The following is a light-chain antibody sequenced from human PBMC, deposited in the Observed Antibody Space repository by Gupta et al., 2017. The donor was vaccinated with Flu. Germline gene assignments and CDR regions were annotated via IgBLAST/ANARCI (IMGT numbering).Light chain of an antibody. J-gene: IGLJ3*02. CDR2: EVI. CDR3: SSYTSSNSLE. Sequence: SITISCTGTSSDVGGYNYVSWYQHHPGKAPKLMIYEVISRPSGVSNRFSGSKSGNTASLTISGLQAEDEADYYCSSYTSSNSLEFGGGTKLTVL. CDR1: SSDVGGYNY. V-gene: IGLV2-14*01.